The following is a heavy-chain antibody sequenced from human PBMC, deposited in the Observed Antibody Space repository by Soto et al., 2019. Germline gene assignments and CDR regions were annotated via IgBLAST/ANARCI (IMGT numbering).Heavy chain of an antibody. Sequence: EVQLVESGGGLVKPGGSLRLSCAASGFSFGSNSINWVRQAPGKGLEWVSSISSSSSFIYYADSVKGRFTISRDNAKNSLYLQMNSLRAEDTAVYYCARVRGAGFGELDGWGQGTLVTVSS. J-gene: IGHJ4*02. CDR2: ISSSSSFI. CDR3: ARVRGAGFGELDG. CDR1: GFSFGSNS. D-gene: IGHD3-10*01. V-gene: IGHV3-21*01.